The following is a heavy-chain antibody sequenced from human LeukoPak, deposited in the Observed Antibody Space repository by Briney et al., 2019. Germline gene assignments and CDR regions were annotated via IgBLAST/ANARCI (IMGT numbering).Heavy chain of an antibody. Sequence: ASVKVSCKASGYTFTGYYMHWVRQAPGQGLEWMGWINPNSGGTNYAQKFQGRVTMTRDTSISTAYMELSRLRSDDTAVYYCARDMGAAAANDAFDIWGQGTMVTVSS. V-gene: IGHV1-2*02. CDR2: INPNSGGT. CDR1: GYTFTGYY. D-gene: IGHD6-13*01. CDR3: ARDMGAAAANDAFDI. J-gene: IGHJ3*02.